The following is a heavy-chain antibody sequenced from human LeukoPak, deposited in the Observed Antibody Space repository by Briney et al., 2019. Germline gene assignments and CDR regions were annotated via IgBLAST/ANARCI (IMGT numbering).Heavy chain of an antibody. J-gene: IGHJ4*02. CDR2: IKEDGSEK. CDR1: GFTFTSYW. D-gene: IGHD2/OR15-2a*01. V-gene: IGHV3-7*01. Sequence: GGSLRLSCAASGFTFTSYWMTWVRQAPGKGLEWVANIKEDGSEKYVDSVKGRFSISGDNAKNSLYLQMNSLRAEDTAVYYCARGHFYSIYWGQGTLVTASS. CDR3: ARGHFYSIY.